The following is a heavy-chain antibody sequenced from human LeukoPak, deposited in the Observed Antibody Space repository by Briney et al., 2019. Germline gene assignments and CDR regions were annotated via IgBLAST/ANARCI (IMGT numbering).Heavy chain of an antibody. CDR1: GFTVSSNY. J-gene: IGHJ3*02. D-gene: IGHD3-3*01. CDR3: ARDWSASDAFDI. V-gene: IGHV3-53*01. CDR2: IYSGGST. Sequence: GGSLRLSCAASGFTVSSNYMSWVRQAPGKGLEWVSVIYSGGSTYYADSVKGRFTISRDNSKNTLYLRMNSLRAEDTAVYYCARDWSASDAFDIWGQGTMVTVSS.